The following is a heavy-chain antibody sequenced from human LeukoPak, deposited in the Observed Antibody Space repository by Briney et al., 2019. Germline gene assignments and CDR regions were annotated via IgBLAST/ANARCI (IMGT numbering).Heavy chain of an antibody. CDR2: ISSSSSYI. V-gene: IGHV3-21*01. CDR3: ASSDSSSWFDAFDI. Sequence: TGGSLRLSCAASGFTFSSYSMNWVRQAPGKGLEWVSSISSSSSYIYYADSVKGRFTISRDNAKNSLYLQMNSLRAEDTAVYYCASSDSSSWFDAFDIWGQGTMVTVSS. D-gene: IGHD6-13*01. CDR1: GFTFSSYS. J-gene: IGHJ3*02.